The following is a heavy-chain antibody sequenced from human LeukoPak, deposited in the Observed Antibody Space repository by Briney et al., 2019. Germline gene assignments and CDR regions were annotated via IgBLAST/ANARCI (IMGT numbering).Heavy chain of an antibody. J-gene: IGHJ4*02. CDR2: IIPIFGTA. D-gene: IGHD4-17*01. CDR3: ARDGAYGDYLNYFDY. V-gene: IGHV1-69*06. Sequence: SVKVSCRASGGTFSSYAISWVRQAPGQGLEWMGGIIPIFGTANYAQKFQGRVTITADKSTSTAYMELSSLRSEDTAVYYCARDGAYGDYLNYFDYWGQGTLVTVSS. CDR1: GGTFSSYA.